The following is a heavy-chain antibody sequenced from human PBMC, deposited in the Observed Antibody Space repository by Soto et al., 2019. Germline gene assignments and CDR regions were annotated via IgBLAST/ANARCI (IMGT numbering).Heavy chain of an antibody. Sequence: QVQLVESGGGVVQPGRSQRLSCAASGFTVRSYGMHWVRQAPGKGLEWVAIISYDGSNKYYTDSVKGRFTISRDNSKNTLYLRMNSLRAEDTARYYCAKQGVVVANWYFDLWGRGTLVTVSS. J-gene: IGHJ2*01. CDR3: AKQGVVVANWYFDL. CDR1: GFTVRSYG. CDR2: ISYDGSNK. D-gene: IGHD2-15*01. V-gene: IGHV3-30*18.